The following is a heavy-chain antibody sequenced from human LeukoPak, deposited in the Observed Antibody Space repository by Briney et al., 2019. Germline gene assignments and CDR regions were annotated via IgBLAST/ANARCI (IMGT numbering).Heavy chain of an antibody. CDR2: IKSRTDGGTT. J-gene: IGHJ4*02. CDR3: AGILAAAPF. Sequence: PGGSLRLSCAASGFTFSNAWMSWVRQAPGKGLEWVGRIKSRTDGGTTDYASPAEGRFTISRDDSKNTLYLQMNSLRAEDTAVYYCAGILAAAPFGGQGTLVTVSS. CDR1: GFTFSNAW. V-gene: IGHV3-15*01. D-gene: IGHD6-13*01.